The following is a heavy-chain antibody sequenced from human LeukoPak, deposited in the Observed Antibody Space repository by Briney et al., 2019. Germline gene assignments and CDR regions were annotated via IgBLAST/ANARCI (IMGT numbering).Heavy chain of an antibody. CDR3: TTDPNYYDSSGYYYIDY. Sequence: GRSLRLSRAASELAGSRNYISWVRQAPWNGLDWVGRMKSKTDGGTTDYAAPVKGRFTISRDDSKNTLYLQMNRLKTEDTAVYYCTTDPNYYDSSGYYYIDYWGQGPLVTVSS. CDR1: ELAGSRNY. V-gene: IGHV3-15*01. J-gene: IGHJ4*02. D-gene: IGHD3-22*01. CDR2: MKSKTDGGTT.